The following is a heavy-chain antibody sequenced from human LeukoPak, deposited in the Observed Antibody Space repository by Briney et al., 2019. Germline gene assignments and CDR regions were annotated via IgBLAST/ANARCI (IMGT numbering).Heavy chain of an antibody. D-gene: IGHD2-8*01. CDR1: GFTFDDYG. J-gene: IGHJ4*02. Sequence: GGSLRLSCEASGFTFDDYGMSWVRQPPGKGLEWVSGINRNGGSTDYAESVKGRFTISRDNAKNSHFLQMNSLRVEDTALYYCARGFRNGPFDCWGQGTLVTVSS. CDR2: INRNGGST. CDR3: ARGFRNGPFDC. V-gene: IGHV3-20*04.